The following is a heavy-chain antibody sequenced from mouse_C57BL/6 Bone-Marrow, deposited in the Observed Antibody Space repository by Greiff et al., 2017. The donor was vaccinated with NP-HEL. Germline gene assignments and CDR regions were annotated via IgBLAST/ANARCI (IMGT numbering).Heavy chain of an antibody. V-gene: IGHV14-4*01. CDR2: IDPENGDT. D-gene: IGHD2-2*01. CDR1: GFNIKDDY. Sequence: EVQLQQSGAELVRPGASVKLSCTASGFNIKDDYMHWVKQRPEQGLEWIGWIDPENGDTEYASKFQGQATITADTSSNTAYLQLSSLTSEDTAVYYCTPYGYDFAYWGQGTLVTVSA. J-gene: IGHJ3*01. CDR3: TPYGYDFAY.